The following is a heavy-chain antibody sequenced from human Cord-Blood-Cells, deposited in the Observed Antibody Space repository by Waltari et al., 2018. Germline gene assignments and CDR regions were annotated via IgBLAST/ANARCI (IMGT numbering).Heavy chain of an antibody. V-gene: IGHV1-69*01. Sequence: QVQLVQSGAEVKKPGSSVKVSCKASGGTFSSYTISWVRQAPGQGLEWMGGIIPIFGTANYAQKVQGRVTITADESTSTAYMELSSLRSEDTAVYYCARGGGDIVVVPAAIIFDYWGQGTLVTVSS. CDR3: ARGGGDIVVVPAAIIFDY. J-gene: IGHJ4*02. CDR1: GGTFSSYT. CDR2: IIPIFGTA. D-gene: IGHD2-2*02.